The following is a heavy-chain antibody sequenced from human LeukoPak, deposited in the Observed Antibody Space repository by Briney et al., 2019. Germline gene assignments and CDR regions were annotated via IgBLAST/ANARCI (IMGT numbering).Heavy chain of an antibody. D-gene: IGHD4-17*01. CDR3: AREATVTGDYSYYYAIDV. CDR1: GGSISSYY. V-gene: IGHV4-59*01. CDR2: IYDSGRST. J-gene: IGHJ6*02. Sequence: SETLSLTCTVSGGSISSYYWSWIRQPPGKGLEWIGYIYDSGRSTNYKPSPKSRATISADTSNHQFSLKLSPVTAADTAVYYCAREATVTGDYSYYYAIDVWGQGTTVTVSS.